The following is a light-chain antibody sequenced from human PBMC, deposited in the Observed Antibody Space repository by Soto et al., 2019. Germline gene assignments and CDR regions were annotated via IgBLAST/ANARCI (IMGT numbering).Light chain of an antibody. Sequence: DIVMTQSPLSLPVTPGESASISCRSSQSLRHSNGYTYLDWYLQKPGQSPQLLIYLGSNRASGVPDRFSGSGSGTDFTLKISRVEAEDVGVYYCMQNLQTWTFGQGTRVEIK. CDR1: QSLRHSNGYTY. CDR3: MQNLQTWT. J-gene: IGKJ1*01. V-gene: IGKV2-28*01. CDR2: LGS.